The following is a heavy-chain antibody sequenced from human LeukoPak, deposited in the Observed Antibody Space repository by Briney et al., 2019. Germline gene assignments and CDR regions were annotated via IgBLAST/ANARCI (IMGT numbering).Heavy chain of an antibody. J-gene: IGHJ4*02. V-gene: IGHV3-23*01. Sequence: GGSLRLSCAASGFTLRSYEMSWVRQAPGKGLEWVSGISGSGGTTYYADSVRGRFTISRDNSKNTLYLQMNSLRAEDTAVYYCVKEYSGYDFDYWGQGTLVTVSS. CDR2: ISGSGGTT. D-gene: IGHD5-12*01. CDR3: VKEYSGYDFDY. CDR1: GFTLRSYE.